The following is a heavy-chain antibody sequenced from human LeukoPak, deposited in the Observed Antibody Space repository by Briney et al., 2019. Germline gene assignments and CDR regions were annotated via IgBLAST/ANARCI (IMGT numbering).Heavy chain of an antibody. CDR1: GGSISSSGDY. V-gene: IGHV4-39*01. Sequence: PSETLSLTCSVSGGSISSSGDYWGWIRQPPGKGLEWIANIYYTGSIFYSPSLKSRVTISVDTSKSQFSLKLSSVTAADTAVYCCARLRDYNWNYGWFDPWGQGILVTVSS. CDR3: ARLRDYNWNYGWFDP. D-gene: IGHD1-7*01. CDR2: IYYTGSI. J-gene: IGHJ5*02.